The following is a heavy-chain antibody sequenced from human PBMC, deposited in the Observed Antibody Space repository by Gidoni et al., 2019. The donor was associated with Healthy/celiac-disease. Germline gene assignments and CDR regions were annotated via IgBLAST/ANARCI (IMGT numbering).Heavy chain of an antibody. D-gene: IGHD2-2*01. CDR3: ARYIVVVPAAIYYYYYYGMDV. V-gene: IGHV3-7*01. J-gene: IGHJ6*02. Sequence: EVQLVESGGGLVQPGGSLRLSCAASGFTLSSYWMSWVRQAPGKGLEWVANIKQDGSEKYYVDSVKGRFTISRDNAKNSLYLQMNSLRAEDTAVYYCARYIVVVPAAIYYYYYYGMDVWGQGTTVTVSS. CDR2: IKQDGSEK. CDR1: GFTLSSYW.